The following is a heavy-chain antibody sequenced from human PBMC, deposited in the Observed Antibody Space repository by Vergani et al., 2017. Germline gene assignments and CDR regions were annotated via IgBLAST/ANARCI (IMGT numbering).Heavy chain of an antibody. Sequence: QVKLQESGPGLVKPSETLSLTCTVSGASVNSYYWSWIRQPPGKGLEWMGYVSFRGDTLYDPSVKGRMTISLNTSSNQFSLYLTSVTAADTAVYYCARVGATTFGAFDYWGQGTLVTVSS. V-gene: IGHV4-59*02. CDR3: ARVGATTFGAFDY. CDR1: GASVNSYY. J-gene: IGHJ4*02. D-gene: IGHD1-26*01. CDR2: VSFRGDT.